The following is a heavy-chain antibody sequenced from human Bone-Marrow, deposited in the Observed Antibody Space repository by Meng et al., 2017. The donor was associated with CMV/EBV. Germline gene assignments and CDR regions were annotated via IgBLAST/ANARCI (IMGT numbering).Heavy chain of an antibody. D-gene: IGHD5-18*01. CDR1: GGTFSSYA. Sequence: SVKVSCKASGGTFSSYAISWVRQAPGQGLEWMGGIIPIFGTANYAQKFQGRVTITTDESTSTAYMELSSLRSEGTAVYYCARSTAMVLPFSPWGQGTLVTVSS. J-gene: IGHJ5*02. V-gene: IGHV1-69*05. CDR2: IIPIFGTA. CDR3: ARSTAMVLPFSP.